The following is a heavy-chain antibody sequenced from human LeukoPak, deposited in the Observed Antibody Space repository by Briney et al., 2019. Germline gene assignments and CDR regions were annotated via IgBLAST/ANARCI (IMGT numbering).Heavy chain of an antibody. CDR1: GGSISSGDYY. J-gene: IGHJ3*02. D-gene: IGHD4-17*01. CDR2: IYYSGST. Sequence: SQTLSLTCTVSGGSISSGDYYWSWIRQPPGKGLEWIGYIYYSGSTYYNPSLKSRVTISVGTSKNQFSLKLSSVTAADTAVYYCASGDYGDYGGDAFDIWGQGTMVTVSS. V-gene: IGHV4-30-4*08. CDR3: ASGDYGDYGGDAFDI.